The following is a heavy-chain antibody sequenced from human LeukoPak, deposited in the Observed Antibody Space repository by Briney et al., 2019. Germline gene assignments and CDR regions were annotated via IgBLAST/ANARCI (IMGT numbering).Heavy chain of an antibody. CDR1: GGPLNNNSYY. V-gene: IGHV4-39*07. CDR3: ARRVRGSGSYYDYYYYYYMDV. CDR2: IYYSGST. Sequence: SETLSLTCNVSGGPLNNNSYYWGWIRQPPGKGLEWIGSIYYSGSTYYNPSLKSRVTISVDTSKNQFSLKLSSVTAADTAVYYCARRVRGSGSYYDYYYYYYMDVWGKGTTVTISS. J-gene: IGHJ6*03. D-gene: IGHD3-10*01.